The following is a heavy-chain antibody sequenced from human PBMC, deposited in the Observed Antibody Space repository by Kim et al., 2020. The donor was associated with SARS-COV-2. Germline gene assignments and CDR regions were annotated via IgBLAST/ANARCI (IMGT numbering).Heavy chain of an antibody. D-gene: IGHD2-2*01. V-gene: IGHV3-21*04. Sequence: GGSLRLSCAASGFTFSSYDMNWVRQAPGKGLEWISLINGGGSKKYYADSVRGRFTFSRDNNKNSLYLQMNRLSEENTAFYYCARDSRRSTCDGSGYYYG. CDR3: ARDSRRSTCDGSGYYYG. J-gene: IGHJ6*01. CDR1: GFTFSSYD. CDR2: INGGGSKK.